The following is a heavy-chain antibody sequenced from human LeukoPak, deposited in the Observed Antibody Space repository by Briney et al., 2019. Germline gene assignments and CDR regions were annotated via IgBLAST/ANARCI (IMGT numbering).Heavy chain of an antibody. CDR1: GFTFSSYA. D-gene: IGHD2-21*01. Sequence: GGSLRLSCAASGFTFSSYAMSWVRQAPGKGLEWVSVIYSGGSTYYADSVQGRFTISRDNSKNTLYLQMNSLGAEDTAVYYCAREHTYSRGAFDIWGQGTMVTVSS. CDR2: IYSGGST. CDR3: AREHTYSRGAFDI. V-gene: IGHV3-53*01. J-gene: IGHJ3*02.